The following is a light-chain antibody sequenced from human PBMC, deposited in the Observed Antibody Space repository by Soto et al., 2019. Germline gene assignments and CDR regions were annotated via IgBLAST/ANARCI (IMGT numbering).Light chain of an antibody. CDR3: QQSYSTPLT. V-gene: IGKV1-39*01. J-gene: IGKJ3*01. CDR1: QSISSY. Sequence: DIQMTQSPSSLSASVGDRVTITCRASQSISSYLNWYQQKPGKAPKLLIYAASSLQSGFPSRFSGSASGTDFTLTISSLQPEDFATYYCQQSYSTPLTFGPGTKVDI. CDR2: AAS.